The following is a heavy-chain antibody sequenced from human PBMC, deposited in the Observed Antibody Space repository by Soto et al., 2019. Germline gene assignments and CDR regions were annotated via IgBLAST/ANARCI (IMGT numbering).Heavy chain of an antibody. Sequence: PGGSLRLSCSVSGFTFSGYAMHWVGQAPGKGLEYVSGISSNGEKTYYADPVKGRFTISRDNSKNTLYLQMGSLRGEDTALYHCVKSATIAAAATDYFDYWGQGTLVTVSS. D-gene: IGHD6-25*01. CDR2: ISSNGEKT. CDR3: VKSATIAAAATDYFDY. CDR1: GFTFSGYA. V-gene: IGHV3-64D*06. J-gene: IGHJ4*02.